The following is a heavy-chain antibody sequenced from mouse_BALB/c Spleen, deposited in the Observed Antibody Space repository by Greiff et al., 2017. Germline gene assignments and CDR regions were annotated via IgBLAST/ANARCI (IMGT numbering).Heavy chain of an antibody. J-gene: IGHJ2*01. CDR3: ARYYRYHGDFDY. Sequence: QVQLQQSGAELVRPGTSVKVSCKASGYAFTNYLIEWVKQRPGQGLEWIGVINPGSGGTNYNEKFKGKATLTADKSSSTAYMQLSSLTSDDSAVYFCARYYRYHGDFDYWGQGTTLTVSS. CDR2: INPGSGGT. D-gene: IGHD2-14*01. V-gene: IGHV1-54*01. CDR1: GYAFTNYL.